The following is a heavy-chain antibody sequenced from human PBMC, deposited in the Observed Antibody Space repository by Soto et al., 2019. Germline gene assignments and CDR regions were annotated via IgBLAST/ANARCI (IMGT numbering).Heavy chain of an antibody. J-gene: IGHJ3*02. CDR1: EFNCGDFS. CDR2: ISTSSSHI. CDR3: VRVLEAGRRPILYVLDI. V-gene: IGHV3-21*01. Sequence: RDCRAAVEFNCGDFSRHWIRQAQGKGLEWVSFISTSSSHIYYADSVKGRFTISRDNAKNSLYLQMNSLRAEDTAVYYFVRVLEAGRRPILYVLDIWGNGTMV. D-gene: IGHD6-13*01.